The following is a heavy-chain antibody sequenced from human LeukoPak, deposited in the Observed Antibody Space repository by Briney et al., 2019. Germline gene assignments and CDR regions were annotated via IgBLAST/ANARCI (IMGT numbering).Heavy chain of an antibody. CDR3: ARGTVTNYGVDV. Sequence: PSQTLSLTCTVSGGSISSGDYYWSWIRQPPGKGLEWIGYIYYSGSTYYNPSLKSRVTISVDTSKNQFSLKLSSVTAADTAVYYCARGTVTNYGVDVWGQGTTVTVSS. CDR1: GGSISSGDYY. V-gene: IGHV4-30-4*01. D-gene: IGHD4-17*01. J-gene: IGHJ6*02. CDR2: IYYSGST.